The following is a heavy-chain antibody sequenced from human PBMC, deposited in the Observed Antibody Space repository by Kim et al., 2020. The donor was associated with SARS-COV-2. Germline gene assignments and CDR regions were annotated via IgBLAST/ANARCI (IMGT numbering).Heavy chain of an antibody. Sequence: SKKLQGRVTITRDTSARTAYMELSSLRAEDTAVYYCAVTMVRGLVYYFDYWGQGTLVTVSS. J-gene: IGHJ4*02. V-gene: IGHV1-3*01. CDR3: AVTMVRGLVYYFDY. D-gene: IGHD3-10*01.